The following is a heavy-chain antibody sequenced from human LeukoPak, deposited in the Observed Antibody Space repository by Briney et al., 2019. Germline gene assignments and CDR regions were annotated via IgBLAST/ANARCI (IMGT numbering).Heavy chain of an antibody. CDR2: IEQDGSEK. J-gene: IGHJ4*02. V-gene: IGHV3-7*01. Sequence: GGSLRLSCAASGIIFSNYWMHWVRQAPGKGLEWVANIEQDGSEKYYVDSVKGRFTISRDNAKNSLYLQMNSLRAEDTAVYYCARAFYDYFWGSYRYWGQGTLVTVSS. CDR3: ARAFYDYFWGSYRY. CDR1: GIIFSNYW. D-gene: IGHD3-16*02.